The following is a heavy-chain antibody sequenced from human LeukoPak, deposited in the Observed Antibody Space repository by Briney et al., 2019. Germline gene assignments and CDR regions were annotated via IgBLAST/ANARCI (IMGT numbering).Heavy chain of an antibody. V-gene: IGHV3-74*01. CDR1: GFTLSSYW. J-gene: IGHJ4*02. Sequence: PGGSLRLSCAASGFTLSSYWMHWVRQAPGKGLVWVSRISSDGSSTSYADSVKGRFTISRDNAKNTLYLQMNSLRAEDTAVYYCAREGGDYDILTGYYSSWGQGTLVTVSS. CDR3: AREGGDYDILTGYYSS. D-gene: IGHD3-9*01. CDR2: ISSDGSST.